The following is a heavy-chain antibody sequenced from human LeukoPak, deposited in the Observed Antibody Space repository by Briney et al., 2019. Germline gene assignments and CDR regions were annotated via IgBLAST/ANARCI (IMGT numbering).Heavy chain of an antibody. Sequence: GSLRLSCAASGFTFSDYYMSWIRQAPGKGLEWVSYISSSGSTIYYADSVKGRFTISRDNAKNSLYLQMNSLRAEDTAVYYCARDPRALYSSSWYYFDYWGQGTLVTVSS. V-gene: IGHV3-11*01. CDR3: ARDPRALYSSSWYYFDY. CDR2: ISSSGSTI. D-gene: IGHD6-13*01. CDR1: GFTFSDYY. J-gene: IGHJ4*02.